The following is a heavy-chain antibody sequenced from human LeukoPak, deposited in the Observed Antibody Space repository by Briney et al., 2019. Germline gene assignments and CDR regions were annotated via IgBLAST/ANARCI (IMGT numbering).Heavy chain of an antibody. V-gene: IGHV3-7*01. J-gene: IGHJ5*02. Sequence: GGSLRLSCAASGFTFSSYWMSWVRQAPGKGLEWVANIKQDGSEKYYVDSVKGRFTISRDNAKKSLYLQMNSLRAEDTAVYFCARVVIAATGYWFDPWGQGTLVTVSS. CDR1: GFTFSSYW. D-gene: IGHD2-15*01. CDR3: ARVVIAATGYWFDP. CDR2: IKQDGSEK.